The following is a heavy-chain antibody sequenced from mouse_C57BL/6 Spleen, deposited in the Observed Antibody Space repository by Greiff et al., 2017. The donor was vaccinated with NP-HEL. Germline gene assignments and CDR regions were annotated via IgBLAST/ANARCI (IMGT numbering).Heavy chain of an antibody. J-gene: IGHJ3*01. CDR3: TGYQAWFAY. CDR1: GYTFTDYE. Sequence: VQGVESGAELVRPGASVTLSCKASGYTFTDYEMHWVKQTPVHGLEWIGAIDPETGGTAYNQKFKGKAILTADKSSSTAYMELRSLTSEDSAVYYCTGYQAWFAYWGQGTLVTVSA. D-gene: IGHD2-2*01. V-gene: IGHV1-15*01. CDR2: IDPETGGT.